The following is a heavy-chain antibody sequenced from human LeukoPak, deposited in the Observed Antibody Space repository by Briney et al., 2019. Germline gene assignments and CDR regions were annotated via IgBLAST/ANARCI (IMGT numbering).Heavy chain of an antibody. CDR3: ARAYYYYYMDV. CDR1: GDSISSGSYY. CDR2: IYTSGST. V-gene: IGHV4-61*02. Sequence: PSETLSLTCTVSGDSISSGSYYWSWIRQPAGKGLEWIGRIYTSGSTNYNPSLKSRVTISVDTSKNQFSLKLSSVTAADTAVYYCARAYYYYYMDVWGKGTTVTVSS. J-gene: IGHJ6*03.